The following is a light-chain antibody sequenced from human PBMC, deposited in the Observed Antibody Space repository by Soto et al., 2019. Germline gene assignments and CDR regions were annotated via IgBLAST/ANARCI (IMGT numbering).Light chain of an antibody. CDR2: CNS. J-gene: IGLJ2*01. CDR3: QSYYSSLSGLV. Sequence: QSVLTQPPSVSGAPGQRVTISCTGSSSNIGAGYDVHWYQQLPGTAPKLLIYCNSNRPSGVPHRFSGSKSGTSASLAITGLQAEDEADYYCQSYYSSLSGLVFGGGTKLTVL. V-gene: IGLV1-40*01. CDR1: SSNIGAGYD.